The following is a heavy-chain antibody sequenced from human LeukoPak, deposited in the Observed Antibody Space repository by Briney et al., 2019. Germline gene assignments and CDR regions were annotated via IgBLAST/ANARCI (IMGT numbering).Heavy chain of an antibody. CDR1: GGAISSGSYY. Sequence: SETLSLTCTVSGGAISSGSYYWSWIRQPAGKGLEWIGRIYTSGSTNYNPSLKSRVTISVDTSKNQFSLKLSSVTAADTAVYYCAREAITGLNWFDPWGQGTLVTVSS. CDR3: AREAITGLNWFDP. V-gene: IGHV4-61*02. D-gene: IGHD1-20*01. CDR2: IYTSGST. J-gene: IGHJ5*02.